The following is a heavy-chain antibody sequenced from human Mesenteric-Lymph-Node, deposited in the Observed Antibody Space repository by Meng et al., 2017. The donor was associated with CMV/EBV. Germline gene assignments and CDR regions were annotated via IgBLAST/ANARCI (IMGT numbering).Heavy chain of an antibody. CDR1: GFTFSNYW. D-gene: IGHD6-6*01. J-gene: IGHJ4*02. Sequence: GESLKISCTASGFTFSNYWMSWVRQAPGKGLEWVANIKQDGSDKYYVDSVKGRFTISRDNDKNSLYLQMNSLRVEDTAVYYCARVAARPKFLLDYWGQGTLVTVSS. CDR2: IKQDGSDK. V-gene: IGHV3-7*01. CDR3: ARVAARPKFLLDY.